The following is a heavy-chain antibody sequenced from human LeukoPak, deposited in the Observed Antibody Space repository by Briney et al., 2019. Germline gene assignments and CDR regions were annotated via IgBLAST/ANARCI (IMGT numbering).Heavy chain of an antibody. CDR2: ISYDGSNK. Sequence: PGGSLRLSCAASGFTFSSYAMHWVRQAPGKGLEWVAVISYDGSNKYYADSVKGRFTISRDNSKNTLYLQMNSLRAEDTAVYYCARETVAEIPRGFDYWGQGTLVTVSS. D-gene: IGHD6-19*01. CDR3: ARETVAEIPRGFDY. J-gene: IGHJ4*02. CDR1: GFTFSSYA. V-gene: IGHV3-30*04.